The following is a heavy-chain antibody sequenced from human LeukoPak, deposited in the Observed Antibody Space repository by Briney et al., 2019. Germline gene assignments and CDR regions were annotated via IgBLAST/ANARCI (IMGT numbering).Heavy chain of an antibody. CDR3: VRGGPCVCTSNWCPFDI. D-gene: IGHD6-13*01. J-gene: IGHJ4*02. V-gene: IGHV1-18*01. Sequence: ASVKVSCKASGYALTSFGISWVRQAPGQGLEWMGWISADNGNTNYAQKLQGRVTLTTDTSTSTAYMELRSLRSDDTAVYYCVRGGPCVCTSNWCPFDIWGQGALVTVSS. CDR1: GYALTSFG. CDR2: ISADNGNT.